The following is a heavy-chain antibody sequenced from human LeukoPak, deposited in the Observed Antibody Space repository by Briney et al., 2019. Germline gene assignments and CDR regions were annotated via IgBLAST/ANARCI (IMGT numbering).Heavy chain of an antibody. D-gene: IGHD6-13*01. CDR3: ARVRAPPEQQLVHGLLDY. CDR1: GFTFSSYA. J-gene: IGHJ4*02. CDR2: ISYDGSNK. V-gene: IGHV3-30-3*01. Sequence: SGGSLRLSCAASGFTFSSYAMHWVRQAPGKGLEWVAVISYDGSNKYYADSVKGRFTISRDNSKNTLYLQMNSLRAEDTAVYYCARVRAPPEQQLVHGLLDYWGQGTLVTVSS.